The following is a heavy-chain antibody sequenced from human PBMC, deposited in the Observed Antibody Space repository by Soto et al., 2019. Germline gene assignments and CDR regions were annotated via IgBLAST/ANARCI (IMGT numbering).Heavy chain of an antibody. D-gene: IGHD3-22*01. V-gene: IGHV1-69*13. CDR2: IIPIFGTA. J-gene: IGHJ5*02. CDR3: ARDPGPTMIENWFDP. CDR1: GGTFSSYA. Sequence: SVKVSCKASGGTFSSYAISWVRQAPGQGLEWMGGIIPIFGTANYAQKFQGRVTITADESTSTAYMELSSLRSEDTAVYYCARDPGPTMIENWFDPWGQGTLVTVSS.